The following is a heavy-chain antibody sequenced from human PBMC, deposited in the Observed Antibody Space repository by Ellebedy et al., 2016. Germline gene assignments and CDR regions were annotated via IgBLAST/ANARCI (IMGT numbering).Heavy chain of an antibody. CDR3: ARGHGGSGSYDYYYYGMDV. D-gene: IGHD3-10*01. CDR2: ISSSSSGI. CDR1: GFTFSSYS. V-gene: IGHV3-48*04. Sequence: GESLKISCAASGFTFSSYSMNWVRQAPGKGLEWVSYISSSSSGIYYADSVKGRFTISRDNAKNSLYLQMNSLRAEDTAVYYCARGHGGSGSYDYYYYGMDVWGQGTTVTVSS. J-gene: IGHJ6*02.